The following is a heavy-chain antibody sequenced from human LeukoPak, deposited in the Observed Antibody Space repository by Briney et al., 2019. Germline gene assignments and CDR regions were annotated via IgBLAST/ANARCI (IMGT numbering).Heavy chain of an antibody. CDR1: GFTFSSYA. CDR3: AKRIYDFWSGYYRRAENHFDY. D-gene: IGHD3-3*01. Sequence: GSLRLSCAASGFTFSSYAMSWVRQAPGKGLEWVSAISGSGGSTYYADSVKGRFTIPRDNSKNTLYLQMNSLRAEDTAVYYCAKRIYDFWSGYYRRAENHFDYWGQGTLVTVSS. CDR2: ISGSGGST. J-gene: IGHJ4*02. V-gene: IGHV3-23*01.